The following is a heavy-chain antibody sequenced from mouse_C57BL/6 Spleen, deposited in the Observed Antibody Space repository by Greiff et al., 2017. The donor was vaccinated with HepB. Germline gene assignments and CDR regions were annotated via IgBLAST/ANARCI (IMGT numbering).Heavy chain of an antibody. D-gene: IGHD2-3*01. J-gene: IGHJ4*01. CDR3: ARDNGYYDYAMDY. V-gene: IGHV5-4*01. CDR1: GFTFSSYA. CDR2: ISDGGSYT. Sequence: DVKLVESGGGLVKPGGSLKLSCAASGFTFSSYAMSWVRQTPEKRLEWVATISDGGSYTYYPDNVKGRFTISRDNAKNNLYLQMSHLKSEDTAMYYCARDNGYYDYAMDYWGQGTSVTVSS.